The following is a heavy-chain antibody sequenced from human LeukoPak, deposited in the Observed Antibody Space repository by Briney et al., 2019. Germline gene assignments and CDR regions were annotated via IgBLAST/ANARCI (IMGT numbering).Heavy chain of an antibody. CDR3: ARDSPDEDYYDSSGSFDY. V-gene: IGHV3-7*01. J-gene: IGHJ4*02. Sequence: PGGSLRLSCAASGFTFSSYCMSWVRQAPGKGLEWVANIKQDGSEKYYADSVKGRFTISRDNAKNSLYLQMNSLRAEDTAVYYCARDSPDEDYYDSSGSFDYWGQGTLVTVSS. D-gene: IGHD3-22*01. CDR2: IKQDGSEK. CDR1: GFTFSSYC.